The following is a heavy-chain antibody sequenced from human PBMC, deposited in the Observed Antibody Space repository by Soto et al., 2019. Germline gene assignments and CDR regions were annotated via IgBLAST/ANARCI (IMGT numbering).Heavy chain of an antibody. Sequence: SVKVSCKASGGTFSSYAISWVRQAPGQGLEWMGGIIPIFGTANYAQKFQGRVTITADESTSTAYMELSSLRSEDTAVYYCARDIRKYGSGAPNSFDPWGRGTLVTVSS. CDR2: IIPIFGTA. CDR3: ARDIRKYGSGAPNSFDP. CDR1: GGTFSSYA. J-gene: IGHJ5*02. D-gene: IGHD3-10*01. V-gene: IGHV1-69*13.